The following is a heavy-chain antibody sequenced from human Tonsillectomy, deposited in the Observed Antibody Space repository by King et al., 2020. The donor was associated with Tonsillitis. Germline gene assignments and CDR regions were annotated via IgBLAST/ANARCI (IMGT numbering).Heavy chain of an antibody. CDR1: GSTFSSYA. CDR3: AKAPWNCGGDCYPYWYFDL. J-gene: IGHJ2*01. Sequence: VQLVESGGGLVRPGGSLRLSCAASGSTFSSYAMSWVRQAPGKGLEWVSAISGSGGSTYYADSVKGRFTISRDNSKNTLYLQMNSLRAEDTAVYYCAKAPWNCGGDCYPYWYFDLWGRGTLVTVSS. V-gene: IGHV3-23*04. D-gene: IGHD2-21*02. CDR2: ISGSGGST.